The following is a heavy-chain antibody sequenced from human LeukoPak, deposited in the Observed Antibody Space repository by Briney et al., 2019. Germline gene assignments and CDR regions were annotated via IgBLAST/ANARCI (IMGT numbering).Heavy chain of an antibody. Sequence: PGGSLRLSCAVSGFTFSRNGMHWVRQAPGKGLEWVTFISYDGSNEYYAYSVRGRFTISRDNSKDTLYLKMNSLGAEDAAVYYCAKDGGGTDFDYWGQGTLVTVSS. J-gene: IGHJ4*02. CDR1: GFTFSRNG. D-gene: IGHD2-21*01. CDR3: AKDGGGTDFDY. CDR2: ISYDGSNE. V-gene: IGHV3-30*02.